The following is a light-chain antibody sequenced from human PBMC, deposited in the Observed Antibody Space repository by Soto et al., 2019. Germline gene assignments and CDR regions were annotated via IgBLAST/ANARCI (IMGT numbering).Light chain of an antibody. V-gene: IGKV1-5*01. CDR3: QQYYTYWHM. Sequence: DIQITQSPSTLSASVGDRVTITCRASQSISSWLAWYQQTPGKAPKLLIYDASSLESGVPSRFRGSGSGTDFTLTISSLQPEDFETYYCQQYYTYWHMFGQGTKVDIK. J-gene: IGKJ1*01. CDR2: DAS. CDR1: QSISSW.